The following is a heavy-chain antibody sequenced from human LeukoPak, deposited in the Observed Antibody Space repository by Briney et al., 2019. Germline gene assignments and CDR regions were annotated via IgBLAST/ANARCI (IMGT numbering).Heavy chain of an antibody. CDR3: ARQGGGDFVDS. CDR2: TSSGGSA. J-gene: IGHJ4*02. V-gene: IGHV4-39*01. Sequence: SETLSLTCFVSNGSITGTSYWAWIRQSPGKGLEWIGTTSSGGSAYYKTSLKSRVTISVATSKTQLSLRLTSVTAADTAVYYCARQGGGDFVDSWGQGTLVSVS. D-gene: IGHD4-17*01. CDR1: NGSITGTSY.